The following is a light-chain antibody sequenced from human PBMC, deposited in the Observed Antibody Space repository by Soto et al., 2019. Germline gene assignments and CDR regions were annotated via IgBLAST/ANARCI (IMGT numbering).Light chain of an antibody. V-gene: IGKV3-20*01. CDR2: GAS. J-gene: IGKJ5*01. CDR1: QSVSSSY. CDR3: QQYNNRPPIT. Sequence: TVLTQSPATLSLSPGERATLSCRASQSVSSSYLAWYQQKPGQAPRLLIYGASSRATGIPDRFSGSGSGTDFTLTISRLEPEDFAVYYCQQYNNRPPITFRQGTRLEIK.